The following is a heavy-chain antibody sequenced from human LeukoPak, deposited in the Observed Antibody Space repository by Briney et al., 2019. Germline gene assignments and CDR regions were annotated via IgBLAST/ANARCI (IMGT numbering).Heavy chain of an antibody. Sequence: SETLSLTCAVSGYSISSDYYWGWIRQPRGKGLEWIGSIYHSGSTYYNPSLKSRVTISVDTSKNQFSLKLSSVTAADTAVYYCARESYSSGWFVVDYWGQGTLVTVSS. D-gene: IGHD6-19*01. CDR1: GYSISSDYY. CDR3: ARESYSSGWFVVDY. CDR2: IYHSGST. V-gene: IGHV4-38-2*02. J-gene: IGHJ4*02.